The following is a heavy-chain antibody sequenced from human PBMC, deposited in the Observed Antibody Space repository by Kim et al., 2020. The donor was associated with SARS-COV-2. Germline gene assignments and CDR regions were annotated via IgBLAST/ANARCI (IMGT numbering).Heavy chain of an antibody. CDR2: IFNSGVT. D-gene: IGHD3-22*01. Sequence: TLSLTCTVSGGSISSGDYYWSWIRQHPGKGLEWIGYIFNSGVTYYNPSLKSRITISVDTSKNQFSLKLTSVTAADTAVYYCARYHFYDSSGPQNWFD. J-gene: IGHJ5*02. V-gene: IGHV4-31*03. CDR1: GGSISSGDYY. CDR3: ARYHFYDSSGPQNWFD.